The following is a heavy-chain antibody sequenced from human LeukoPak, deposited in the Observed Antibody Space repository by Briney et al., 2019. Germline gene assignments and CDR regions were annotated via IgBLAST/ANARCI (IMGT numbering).Heavy chain of an antibody. D-gene: IGHD2-15*01. V-gene: IGHV3-74*01. CDR1: GFSLSGYW. Sequence: GGSLRLSCAASGFSLSGYWMYWVRQAPGKGLMYISRNNGDGSTTNYADVVKGRFTMSRDNVKNTLYLQMNSLRVEDTAVYYCARDPRNVGLAPWGQGTLVTVSS. CDR2: NNGDGSTT. J-gene: IGHJ5*02. CDR3: ARDPRNVGLAP.